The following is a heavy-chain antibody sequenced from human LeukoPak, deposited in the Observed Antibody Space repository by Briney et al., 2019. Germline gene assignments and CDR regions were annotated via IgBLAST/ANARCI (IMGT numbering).Heavy chain of an antibody. CDR3: ARDRLVYDYVWGSYLMYGDFDY. Sequence: ASVKVSCKASGYTFTSYYMHWVRQAPGQGLEWMGIINPSGGSTSYAQKFQGRVTMTRDTSTSTVYMELSSLRSEDTAVYYCARDRLVYDYVWGSYLMYGDFDYWGQGTLVTVSS. CDR2: INPSGGST. D-gene: IGHD3-16*02. V-gene: IGHV1-46*01. CDR1: GYTFTSYY. J-gene: IGHJ4*02.